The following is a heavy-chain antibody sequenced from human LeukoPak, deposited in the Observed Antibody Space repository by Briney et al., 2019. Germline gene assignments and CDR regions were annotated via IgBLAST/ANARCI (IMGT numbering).Heavy chain of an antibody. V-gene: IGHV4-59*08. CDR1: GXSISSLY. CDR2: IYYTGST. CDR3: ARLILGATFSFDY. D-gene: IGHD1-26*01. J-gene: IGHJ4*02. Sequence: PSETLSLTCSVSGXSISSLYGSWIPQPPGKGREWIGYIYYTGSTNYNPSLKSRVTMFVDMSKNQFSLRLSSVTAADTAVYFCARLILGATFSFDYWGLGTVVTVSS.